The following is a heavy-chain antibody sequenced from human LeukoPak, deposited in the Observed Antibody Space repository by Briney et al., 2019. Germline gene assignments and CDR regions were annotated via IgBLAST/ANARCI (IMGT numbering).Heavy chain of an antibody. J-gene: IGHJ3*02. CDR3: AKDSDSSGYDAFDM. CDR2: IWYDGSNK. D-gene: IGHD3-22*01. V-gene: IGHV3-33*03. CDR1: GFTFSSYG. Sequence: GGSLRLSCAASGFTFSSYGMHWVRQAPGKGLEWVAVIWYDGSNKYYADSVKGRFTISRDNAKNSLYLQMNSLRAEDTALYYCAKDSDSSGYDAFDMWGQGTMVTVSS.